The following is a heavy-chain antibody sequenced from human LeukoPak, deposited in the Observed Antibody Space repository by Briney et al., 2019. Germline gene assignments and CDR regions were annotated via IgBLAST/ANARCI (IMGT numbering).Heavy chain of an antibody. D-gene: IGHD3-3*01. J-gene: IGHJ3*02. CDR2: IYHSGST. Sequence: NSSETLSLTCTVSGGSISSGGYYWRWIRQPPGKGLEWIGYIYHSGSTYYNPSLKSRVTISVDRSKNQFSLKLSSVTAADTAVYYCARDGSDYDFLSGYRGAFDIWGPGAMVTVSS. CDR1: GGSISSGGYY. CDR3: ARDGSDYDFLSGYRGAFDI. V-gene: IGHV4-30-2*01.